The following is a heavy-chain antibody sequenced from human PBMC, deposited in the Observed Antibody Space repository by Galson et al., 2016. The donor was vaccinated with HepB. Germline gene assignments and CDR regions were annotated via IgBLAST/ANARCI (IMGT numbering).Heavy chain of an antibody. V-gene: IGHV3-30*04. Sequence: SLRLSCAASGFTFSSYAMPWVRQAPGKGLEWVALISFDGSDKYYADSVRGRFTISRDNSKSTLYLQMNSLRVDGTAVYYCARQAASGRRGWFDPWGQGTLVTVSS. D-gene: IGHD6-13*01. CDR3: ARQAASGRRGWFDP. CDR2: ISFDGSDK. J-gene: IGHJ5*02. CDR1: GFTFSSYA.